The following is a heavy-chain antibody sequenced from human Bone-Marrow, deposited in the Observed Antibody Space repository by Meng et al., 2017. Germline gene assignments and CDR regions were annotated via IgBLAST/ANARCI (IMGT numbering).Heavy chain of an antibody. CDR1: GGSLRSRIYY. CDR2: VFQSGST. V-gene: IGHV4-39*07. J-gene: IGHJ4*02. Sequence: SETLSLTCSLSGGSLRSRIYYWGFIRQPPGKGLEWIGSVFQSGSTEYNPSLQSRVTIIIDTSKYQYSLKLKSVTAADTAVYYCARDVTTGGGFDSWGQGMLVTVSS. CDR3: ARDVTTGGGFDS. D-gene: IGHD3-16*01.